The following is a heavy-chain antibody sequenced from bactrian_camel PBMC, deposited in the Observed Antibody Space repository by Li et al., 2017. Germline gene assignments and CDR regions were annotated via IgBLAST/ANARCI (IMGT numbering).Heavy chain of an antibody. CDR1: GHSRGSNC. CDR3: AVNWRSLRISSPPS. D-gene: IGHD1*01. CDR2: IRRDGGET. J-gene: IGHJ4*01. V-gene: IGHV3S45*01. Sequence: HVQLVESGGGSVQAGGSLRLSCKVSGHSRGSNCVGWYRLPPGRAPAEREGIAAIRRDGGETWYADSVKGRFAISEDSAKNVLYLQMNNLQPEDTAKYFCAVNWRSLRISSPPSWGQGTQVTVSS.